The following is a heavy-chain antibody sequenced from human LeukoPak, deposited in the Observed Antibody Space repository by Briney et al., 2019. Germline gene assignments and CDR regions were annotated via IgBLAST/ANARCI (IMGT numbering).Heavy chain of an antibody. CDR2: ISAFNGNT. J-gene: IGHJ5*02. CDR1: GYTFTSYG. CDR3: AKDPCGDSEVFWSDP. Sequence: ASVKVSCKASGYTFTSYGISWVRQAPGQRLEWMGWISAFNGNTNYAQKLQGRVTMTTDTSTSTAYMALRSLRSDDTAVYYCAKDPCGDSEVFWSDPAGQASLVTAPS. V-gene: IGHV1-18*01. D-gene: IGHD4-17*01.